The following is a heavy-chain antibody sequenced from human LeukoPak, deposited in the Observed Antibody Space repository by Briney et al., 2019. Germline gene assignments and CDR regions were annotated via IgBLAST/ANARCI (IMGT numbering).Heavy chain of an antibody. CDR1: GGSFSGYY. D-gene: IGHD6-6*01. CDR3: ARAWYSSSSGSSLDY. J-gene: IGHJ4*02. CDR2: INHSGST. Sequence: NPSETLSLTCAVYGGSFSGYYWSWIRQPPGKGLEWIGEINHSGSTNYNPSLKSRVTISVDTSKNQFSLKLSPVTAADTAVYYCARAWYSSSSGSSLDYWGQGTLVTVSS. V-gene: IGHV4-34*01.